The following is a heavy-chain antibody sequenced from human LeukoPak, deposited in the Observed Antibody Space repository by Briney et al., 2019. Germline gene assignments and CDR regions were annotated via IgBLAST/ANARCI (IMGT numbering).Heavy chain of an antibody. CDR2: IKQDGSEK. J-gene: IGHJ5*02. D-gene: IGHD2-2*01. Sequence: GGSLRLSCAASGFTFSSYWMSWVRQAPGKGLEWVANIKQDGSEKYYVDSVKGRSTISRDNAKNSLYLQMNSLRAEDTAVYYCARGGYCSSTSCQGGNWFDPWGQGTLVTVSS. CDR3: ARGGYCSSTSCQGGNWFDP. CDR1: GFTFSSYW. V-gene: IGHV3-7*03.